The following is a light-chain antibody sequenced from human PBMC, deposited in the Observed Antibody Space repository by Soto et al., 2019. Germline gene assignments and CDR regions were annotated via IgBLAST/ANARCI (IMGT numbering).Light chain of an antibody. V-gene: IGKV3-20*01. Sequence: EIVLTQSPGTLSLSAGETATLSCRASQRVSSSNLDWYQQKPGQAPRLLIFDASRRATGAPDRFSGSGSGTDFTLTISRLEPDDFAVYYCQQYGSSPPVTFGGGTKVEIK. CDR3: QQYGSSPPVT. CDR1: QRVSSSN. J-gene: IGKJ4*01. CDR2: DAS.